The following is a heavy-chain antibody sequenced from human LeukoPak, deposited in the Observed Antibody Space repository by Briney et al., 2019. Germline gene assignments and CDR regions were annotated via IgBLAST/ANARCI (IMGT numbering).Heavy chain of an antibody. D-gene: IGHD2-15*01. J-gene: IGHJ6*03. CDR2: IRSKANSYAT. Sequence: GGSLRLSCAASGFTFSGSAMYWVRQASGKGLEWVGRIRSKANSYATAYAASVKGRFTISRDDSKNTAYLQMNSLKTEDTAVYYCTRRSDIVVVVAATDYYYMDVWGKGTTVTVSS. CDR1: GFTFSGSA. V-gene: IGHV3-73*01. CDR3: TRRSDIVVVVAATDYYYMDV.